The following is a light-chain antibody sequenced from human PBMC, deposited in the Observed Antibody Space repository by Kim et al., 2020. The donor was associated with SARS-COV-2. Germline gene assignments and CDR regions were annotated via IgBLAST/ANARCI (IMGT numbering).Light chain of an antibody. Sequence: SSELTQDPAVSVALGQTVRITCQGDSLRNYYASWYQRKPGQAPVVVIYGKHNRPSGIPDRFSGSTSGNTASLTTTGGRAEDEEDYFCSSRDRRTNQMVFGGGTQLTVL. J-gene: IGLJ7*01. CDR1: SLRNYY. V-gene: IGLV3-19*01. CDR2: GKH. CDR3: SSRDRRTNQMV.